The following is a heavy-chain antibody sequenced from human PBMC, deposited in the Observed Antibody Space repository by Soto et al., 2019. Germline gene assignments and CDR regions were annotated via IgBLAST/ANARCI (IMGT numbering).Heavy chain of an antibody. CDR1: GYRFTSYW. J-gene: IGHJ4*02. CDR2: IYPGDSDT. D-gene: IGHD6-19*01. Sequence: PGESLKISCKGSGYRFTSYWSGWVRQMPGKGLEWMGIIYPGDSDTRYSPSFQGQVTISADKSISTAYLQWSSLKASDTTMYYCARHAIAVTPYYFDYWGQGTLVTVSS. V-gene: IGHV5-51*01. CDR3: ARHAIAVTPYYFDY.